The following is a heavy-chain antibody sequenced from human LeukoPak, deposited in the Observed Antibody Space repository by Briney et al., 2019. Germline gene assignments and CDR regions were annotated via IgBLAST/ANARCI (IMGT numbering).Heavy chain of an antibody. J-gene: IGHJ3*02. CDR2: ISVSGGST. CDR3: AKGSIEYSSSPEGDAFDI. CDR1: GFTFSSYA. D-gene: IGHD6-6*01. V-gene: IGHV3-23*01. Sequence: PGGSLRLSCAASGFTFSSYAMSWVRQAPGKGLELVSAISVSGGSTYYADSVKGRFTISRDNSKNTLYLQMNSLRAEDTAVYYCAKGSIEYSSSPEGDAFDIWGQGTMVTVSS.